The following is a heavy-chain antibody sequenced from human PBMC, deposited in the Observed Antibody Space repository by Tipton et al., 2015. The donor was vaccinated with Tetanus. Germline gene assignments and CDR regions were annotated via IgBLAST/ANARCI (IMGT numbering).Heavy chain of an antibody. CDR1: GFTFSSYG. J-gene: IGHJ3*02. Sequence: SLRLSCAASGFTFSSYGMSWVRQAPAKGLERVSGISGSGDSTYYADSVKGRSTISRDNSKLYLQMNSLRAEDRAVYYCAKSRASSHYRGAFEIWGQGTMVTVSS. CDR2: ISGSGDST. CDR3: AKSRASSHYRGAFEI. D-gene: IGHD3-10*01. V-gene: IGHV3-23*01.